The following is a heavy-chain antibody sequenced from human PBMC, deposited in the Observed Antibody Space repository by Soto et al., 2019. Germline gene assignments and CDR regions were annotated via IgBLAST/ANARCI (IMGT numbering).Heavy chain of an antibody. CDR2: ITGSGRDT. CDR1: GFTFRNNV. J-gene: IGHJ4*02. CDR3: AKNGLDNSPSAIDS. V-gene: IGHV3-23*01. D-gene: IGHD2-8*01. Sequence: PGGSLRLSCAASGFTFRNNVLSWVRQAPGKGLDWVSGITGSGRDTYYADSVKGRFTISRDNSKNMVFLQMNSLRAGDTALYYCAKNGLDNSPSAIDSWGPGTLVTVSS.